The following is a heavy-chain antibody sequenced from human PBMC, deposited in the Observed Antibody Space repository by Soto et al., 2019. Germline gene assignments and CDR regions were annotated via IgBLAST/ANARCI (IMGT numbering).Heavy chain of an antibody. CDR1: GYTFTSYG. V-gene: IGHV1-18*04. CDR3: ARYDIVAKLEGKYYYYGLDV. Sequence: QVQLVQSGAEVKKPGASVKVSCKASGYTFTSYGISWVRQAPGQGLEWMGWISAYNGNTNYAQKFQGRVTMTTDTSTSTAYMDLRSLRSDDTAVYYCARYDIVAKLEGKYYYYGLDVWGHGTTVTVSS. D-gene: IGHD5-12*01. J-gene: IGHJ6*02. CDR2: ISAYNGNT.